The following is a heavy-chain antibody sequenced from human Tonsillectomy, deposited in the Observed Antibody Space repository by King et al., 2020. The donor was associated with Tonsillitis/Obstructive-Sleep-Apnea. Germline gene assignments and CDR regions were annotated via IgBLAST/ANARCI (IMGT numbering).Heavy chain of an antibody. CDR2: ISSSSSYI. V-gene: IGHV3-21*01. CDR3: ARDLRTTVTTTDAFDV. J-gene: IGHJ3*01. D-gene: IGHD4-17*01. Sequence: VQLVESGGGLVKPGGSLRLSCAASGFTFSSYSMNWVRQAPGKGLEWVSSISSSSSYIYYADSLKGRFTISRDNAKNSLYLQMNSLSAEDTAVYYCARDLRTTVTTTDAFDVWGQGTVVTVSS. CDR1: GFTFSSYS.